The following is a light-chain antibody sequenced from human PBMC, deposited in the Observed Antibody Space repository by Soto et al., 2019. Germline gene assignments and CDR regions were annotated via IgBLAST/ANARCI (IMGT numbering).Light chain of an antibody. CDR2: DAT. V-gene: IGKV1-33*01. CDR3: HQYDNLPPT. Sequence: DIQMTQSPSSLSASVGNSVTITCQASQDINNYVDWYQQKPGQASKLLIYDATNLETGVPSRFRGGGSRTDFSFTINSLQPEDIATYYCHQYDNLPPTFGQGTRLEIK. J-gene: IGKJ5*01. CDR1: QDINNY.